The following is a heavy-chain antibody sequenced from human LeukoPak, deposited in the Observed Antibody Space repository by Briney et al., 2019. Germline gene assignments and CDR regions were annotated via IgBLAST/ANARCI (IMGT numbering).Heavy chain of an antibody. CDR2: IYYSGST. CDR3: ARGGRGWYYDSSGYYYY. CDR1: GGSISSGDYY. V-gene: IGHV4-30-4*08. Sequence: PSQTLSLTCTVSGGSISSGDYYWSWIRQPPGKGLAWIGYIYYSGSTYYNPSLKSRVTISVDTSKNQFSLKLSSVTAADTAVYYCARGGRGWYYDSSGYYYYWGQRTLVTVSS. J-gene: IGHJ4*02. D-gene: IGHD3-22*01.